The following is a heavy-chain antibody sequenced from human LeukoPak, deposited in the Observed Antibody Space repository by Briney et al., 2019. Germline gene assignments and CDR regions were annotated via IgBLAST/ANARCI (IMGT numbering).Heavy chain of an antibody. CDR1: GFTANNNY. D-gene: IGHD2-21*02. J-gene: IGHJ6*03. CDR3: SRVEGDYYYYYYMDV. CDR2: IYSGGTT. Sequence: GGSLRLSCAPSGFTANNNYMIWVRHTPGGGVEWVSLIYSGGTTYYTNSAKGRVAISRDNYKNKLHFQMNSLRAEDTAVYYCSRVEGDYYYYYYMDVWGKGATVTVSS. V-gene: IGHV3-53*01.